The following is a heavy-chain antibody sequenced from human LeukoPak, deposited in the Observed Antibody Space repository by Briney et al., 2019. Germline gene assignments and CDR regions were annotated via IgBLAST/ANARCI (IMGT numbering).Heavy chain of an antibody. V-gene: IGHV4-39*01. D-gene: IGHD1-26*01. J-gene: IGHJ4*02. CDR2: IYYSGST. CDR1: GGSISSSSYY. Sequence: SETLSLTCTVSGGSISSSSYYWGWIRQPPGKGLEWIGSIYYSGSTYYNPPLKSRVTISVDTSKSQFSLKLSSVTAADTAVYYCARQRGGSFDYWGQGTLVTVSS. CDR3: ARQRGGSFDY.